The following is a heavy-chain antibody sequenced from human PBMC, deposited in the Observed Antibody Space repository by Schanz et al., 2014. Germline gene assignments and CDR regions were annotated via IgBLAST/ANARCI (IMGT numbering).Heavy chain of an antibody. D-gene: IGHD6-19*01. Sequence: EVQLVESGGGLVQPGGSLRLSCAASGFTFSTYAMHWVRQAPGKGLEWVSGMSWNAGSLGYGDSVKGRFTISRDNAKNSLYLQMNSLRVEDTAVYYCARDLISSGWYGWGQGTLVTVSS. J-gene: IGHJ4*02. V-gene: IGHV3-9*01. CDR2: MSWNAGSL. CDR3: ARDLISSGWYG. CDR1: GFTFSTYA.